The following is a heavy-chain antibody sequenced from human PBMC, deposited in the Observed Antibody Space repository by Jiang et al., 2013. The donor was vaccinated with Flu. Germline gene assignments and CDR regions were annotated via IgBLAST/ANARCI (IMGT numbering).Heavy chain of an antibody. Sequence: GAEVKKPGESLKISCQGSGYRFANYWIGWVRQTPGKGLEWMGRIDPSDSYTNYSPSFQGHVTISADKSISTAYLQWSSLKASDTAMYYCAKGWGGAFDIWGQGTMVTVSS. CDR2: IDPSDSYT. CDR3: AKGWGGAFDI. V-gene: IGHV5-10-1*01. D-gene: IGHD6-19*01. J-gene: IGHJ3*02. CDR1: GYRFANYW.